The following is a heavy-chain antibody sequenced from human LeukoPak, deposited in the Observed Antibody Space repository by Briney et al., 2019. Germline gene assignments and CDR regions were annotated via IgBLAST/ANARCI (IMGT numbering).Heavy chain of an antibody. J-gene: IGHJ4*02. CDR3: ARDSSGSLDY. CDR2: ISSSSSYI. Sequence: GGSLRLSCAASGFTFSTYNMNWVRQAPGKGLEWVSSISSSSSYIYYADAVKGRFTISRDNAKNSLYLQMNSLRTEDTALYYCARDSSGSLDYWGQGTLVTVSS. D-gene: IGHD1-26*01. V-gene: IGHV3-21*04. CDR1: GFTFSTYN.